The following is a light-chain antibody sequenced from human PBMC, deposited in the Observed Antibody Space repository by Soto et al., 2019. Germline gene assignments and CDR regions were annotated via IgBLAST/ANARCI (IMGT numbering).Light chain of an antibody. V-gene: IGLV1-40*01. CDR1: SSNIGAGYD. CDR2: GNS. CDR3: QSYDSSLSGFVV. J-gene: IGLJ2*01. Sequence: QSVLTQPPSVSGAPGQRVTISCTERSSNIGAGYDVHWYQQLPGTAPKLLIYGNSNRPSGVPDRFSGSKSGTSASLAITGLEAEDEADYYCQSYDSSLSGFVVFGGGTKLTVL.